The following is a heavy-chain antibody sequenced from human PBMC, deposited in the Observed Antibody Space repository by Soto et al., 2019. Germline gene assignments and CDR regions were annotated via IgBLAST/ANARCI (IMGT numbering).Heavy chain of an antibody. CDR1: GGSISSYY. V-gene: IGHV4-59*01. D-gene: IGHD3-10*01. J-gene: IGHJ6*02. Sequence: QVQLQESGPGLVKPSETLSLTCTVSGGSISSYYWSWIRQPPGKGLEWIGYIYYSGSTNYNPSLKRRVAISVDTSKNQFSLKLSSVTAADTAVYYCAGHGSGSYYHVFDPRYYYGMDVWGQGTTVTVSS. CDR3: AGHGSGSYYHVFDPRYYYGMDV. CDR2: IYYSGST.